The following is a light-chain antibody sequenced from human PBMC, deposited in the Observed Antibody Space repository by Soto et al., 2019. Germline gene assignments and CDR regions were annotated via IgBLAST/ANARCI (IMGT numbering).Light chain of an antibody. J-gene: IGKJ1*01. Sequence: DIQMTQSPSTLSASVGDRVTITCRASQSISSWLAWYQLKPGEAPKLLIYDVSNLESGVPSRFSGSGSGTEFSLTIRSLHPDDFATYYCQQYDYSRTFGQGTKVDIK. CDR1: QSISSW. V-gene: IGKV1-5*01. CDR3: QQYDYSRT. CDR2: DVS.